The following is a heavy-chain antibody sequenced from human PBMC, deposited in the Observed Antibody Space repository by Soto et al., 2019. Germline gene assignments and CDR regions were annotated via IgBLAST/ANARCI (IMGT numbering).Heavy chain of an antibody. CDR3: ARGLSSGWFDY. CDR2: ISSTSKYI. Sequence: SLRLSCAASGFTFSNYSMNWVRQAPGKGLEWVSSISSTSKYIYYADSVKGRFTISRDNAKKSLYLQMNSLRVEDTAVYYCARGLSSGWFDYWGQGILVTVSS. D-gene: IGHD6-19*01. V-gene: IGHV3-21*01. J-gene: IGHJ5*01. CDR1: GFTFSNYS.